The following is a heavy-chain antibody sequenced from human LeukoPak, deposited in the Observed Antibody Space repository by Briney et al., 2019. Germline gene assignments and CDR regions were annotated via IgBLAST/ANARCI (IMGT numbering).Heavy chain of an antibody. Sequence: PSETLSLTCAVYGGSFSGYYWSWIRQPPGKGLEWIGEINHSGSTNYNPSLKSRVTISVDTSKNQFSLKLSSVTAADTAVYYCARGPFTADPIDYWGQGTLVTVSS. CDR3: ARGPFTADPIDY. D-gene: IGHD3-16*01. V-gene: IGHV4-34*01. CDR1: GGSFSGYY. J-gene: IGHJ4*02. CDR2: INHSGST.